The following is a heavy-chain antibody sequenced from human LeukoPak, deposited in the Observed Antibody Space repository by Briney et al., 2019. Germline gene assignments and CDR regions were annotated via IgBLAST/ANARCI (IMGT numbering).Heavy chain of an antibody. CDR2: ISGRGRGGST. J-gene: IGHJ4*02. CDR3: AKDLFDTAMVLAFDY. D-gene: IGHD5-18*01. Sequence: GGSLRLSCAASGFRFNSYWMHWVRQGPGKGLVWVSAISGRGRGGSTNYADSVKGRFTISRDNSKNTLYLQMNSLRAEDTAVYYCAKDLFDTAMVLAFDYWGQGTLVTVSS. V-gene: IGHV3-23*01. CDR1: GFRFNSYW.